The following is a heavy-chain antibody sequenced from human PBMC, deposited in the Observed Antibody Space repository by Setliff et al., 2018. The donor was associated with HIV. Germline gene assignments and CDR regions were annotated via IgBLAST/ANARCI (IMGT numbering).Heavy chain of an antibody. V-gene: IGHV4-39*01. CDR1: GGSISSSSYY. J-gene: IGHJ4*02. CDR3: ARHFPSISLFFGDPGPFDR. D-gene: IGHD3-10*01. CDR2: IFNDGRT. Sequence: SETLSLTCTVSGGSISSSSYYWGWIRQPPGKGLEWIGSIFNDGRTYYNPSLKSRVTIPMDTSTNQFSLKLTSVTAADTAVYFCARHFPSISLFFGDPGPFDRWGQGALVTVPS.